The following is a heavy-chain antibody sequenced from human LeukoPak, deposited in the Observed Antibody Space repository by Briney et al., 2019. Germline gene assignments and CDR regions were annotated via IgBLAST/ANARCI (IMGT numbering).Heavy chain of an antibody. CDR1: GFTFDDYA. V-gene: IGHV3-9*01. CDR3: AKGLGDY. J-gene: IGHJ4*02. D-gene: IGHD3-10*01. Sequence: RSGGSLRLSCAASGFTFDDYAMHWVRQAPGKGLEWVSGISWNSGSIGYADSVKGRFTTSRDNAKNSLYLQMNSLRAEDTALYYCAKGLGDYWGQGTLVTVSS. CDR2: ISWNSGSI.